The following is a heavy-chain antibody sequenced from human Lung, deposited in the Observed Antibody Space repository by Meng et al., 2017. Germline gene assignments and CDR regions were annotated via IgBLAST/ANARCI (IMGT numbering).Heavy chain of an antibody. D-gene: IGHD6-13*01. CDR3: ARDEDISAADKLFGDY. J-gene: IGHJ4*02. CDR1: GVNCPDYW. V-gene: IGHV1-2*06. Sequence: QVQLVQAGAEVKEPGAPVKSPCKPSGVNCPDYWLHWVRRAPGQGLEWMGRINPKSGDKHYAQRFQGRVTMTGDTSISTAYMELSGLRSDDTAMYYCARDEDISAADKLFGDYWGQGTLVTVSS. CDR2: INPKSGDK.